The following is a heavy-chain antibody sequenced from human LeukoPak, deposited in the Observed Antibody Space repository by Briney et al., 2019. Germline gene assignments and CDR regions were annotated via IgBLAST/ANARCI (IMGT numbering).Heavy chain of an antibody. V-gene: IGHV4-38-2*02. CDR1: GYSISSGYY. D-gene: IGHD2-15*01. Sequence: SETLSLTCTVSGYSISSGYYWGWIRQPPGKGLEWIGSIYHSGSTYYNPSLKSRVTISVDTSKNQFSLKLSSVTAADSGLYYCARDPVDEKVVVGFDFWGQGTPVTVSS. CDR2: IYHSGST. J-gene: IGHJ4*02. CDR3: ARDPVDEKVVVGFDF.